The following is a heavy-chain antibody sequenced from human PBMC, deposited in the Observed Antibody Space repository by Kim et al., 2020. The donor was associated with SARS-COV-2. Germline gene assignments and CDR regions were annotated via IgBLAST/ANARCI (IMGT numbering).Heavy chain of an antibody. J-gene: IGHJ6*02. CDR2: ISYDGSNK. CDR3: ARDPCSRLRGLTYSYSGMDV. V-gene: IGHV3-30-3*01. Sequence: GGSLRLSCAASGFTFSSCAMHWVRQAPGKGLEWVAVISYDGSNKNYADSVKGRFTISRDNSKNTLYLQMNSLRAEDTALYYCARDPCSRLRGLTYSYSGMDVSGPGTTVTVSS. D-gene: IGHD3-10*01. CDR1: GFTFSSCA.